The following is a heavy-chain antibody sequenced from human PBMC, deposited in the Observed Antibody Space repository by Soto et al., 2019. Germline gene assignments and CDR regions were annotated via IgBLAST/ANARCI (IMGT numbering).Heavy chain of an antibody. J-gene: IGHJ4*02. D-gene: IGHD6-13*01. CDR2: IKSKTDGGTT. CDR1: GFTFSNAW. CDR3: TTGYSSSWEYYFDY. V-gene: IGHV3-15*01. Sequence: GGSLRLSCAASGFTFSNAWMSWVRQAPGKGLEWVGRIKSKTDGGTTDYAAPVKGRFTISRDDSKNTLYLQMNSLKTEDTGVYYCTTGYSSSWEYYFDYWGQGTLVTVSS.